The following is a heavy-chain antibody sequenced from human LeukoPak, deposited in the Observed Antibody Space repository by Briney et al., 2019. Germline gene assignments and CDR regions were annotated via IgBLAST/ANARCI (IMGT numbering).Heavy chain of an antibody. CDR3: AGMTVLLWFGDSPLNYYYYYMDV. CDR2: INHSGST. D-gene: IGHD3-10*01. CDR1: GGSFSGYY. V-gene: IGHV4-34*01. Sequence: SETLSLTCAVYGGSFSGYYWSWIRQPPGKGLEWIGEINHSGSTNYNPSLKSRVTISVDTSKNQFSLKLSSVTAADTAVYYCAGMTVLLWFGDSPLNYYYYYMDVWGKGTTVTVSS. J-gene: IGHJ6*03.